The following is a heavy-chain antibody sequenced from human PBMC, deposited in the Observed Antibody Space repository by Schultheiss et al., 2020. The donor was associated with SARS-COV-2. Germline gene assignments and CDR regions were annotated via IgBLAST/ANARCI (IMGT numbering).Heavy chain of an antibody. CDR3: VRDLAGRYGY. CDR2: INEDGTTI. Sequence: PGGSLRLSCAASGFTFSSYWMHWVRQAPGKGLVWVARINEDGTTIDYADSVRDRFIISRDNAWNTLSLQMRSLRVEDTAVYYCVRDLAGRYGYWGQGTLVTVSS. CDR1: GFTFSSYW. V-gene: IGHV3-74*01. J-gene: IGHJ4*02. D-gene: IGHD1-26*01.